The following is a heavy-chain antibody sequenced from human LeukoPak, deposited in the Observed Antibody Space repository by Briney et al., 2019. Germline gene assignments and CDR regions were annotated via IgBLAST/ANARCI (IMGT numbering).Heavy chain of an antibody. V-gene: IGHV4-59*01. CDR2: IHYSGST. CDR1: GGSISTYY. Sequence: SETLSLTCTVSGGSISTYYWSWIRQPPGKELXWXVYIHYSGSTKYNPSLKSRVTISVDTPNNQFSLNLSSVTAADTAVYYCARDRYSSAWYNGFDYWGQGTLVTVSS. D-gene: IGHD6-19*01. CDR3: ARDRYSSAWYNGFDY. J-gene: IGHJ4*02.